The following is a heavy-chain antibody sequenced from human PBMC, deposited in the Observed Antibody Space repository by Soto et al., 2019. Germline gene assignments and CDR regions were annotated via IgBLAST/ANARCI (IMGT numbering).Heavy chain of an antibody. CDR2: IYYSGST. CDR3: ARGKTTVTTFFDY. D-gene: IGHD4-17*01. V-gene: IGHV4-31*03. CDR1: GASISSGGYY. J-gene: IGHJ4*02. Sequence: SETLSLTCTVSGASISSGGYYWRLIRQHPGKGLEWIGYIYYSGSTYYNPSLKSRVTISVDTSKNQFSLKLSSVTAADTAVYYCARGKTTVTTFFDYRGQRTLVTVSS.